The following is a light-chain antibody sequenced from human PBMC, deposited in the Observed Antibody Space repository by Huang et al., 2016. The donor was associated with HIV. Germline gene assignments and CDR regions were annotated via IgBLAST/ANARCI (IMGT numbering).Light chain of an antibody. Sequence: DIQLTQSPSSLSASVGDGITITCRASENIVYSLSWFRQRPGRAPEALIYAASRLHAGVPSKFRATGSGTNFTLSIDGLGPEDFATYYRQQSRSLPRTYGGGTKVDI. V-gene: IGKV1-39*01. J-gene: IGKJ4*01. CDR2: AAS. CDR3: QQSRSLPRT. CDR1: ENIVYS.